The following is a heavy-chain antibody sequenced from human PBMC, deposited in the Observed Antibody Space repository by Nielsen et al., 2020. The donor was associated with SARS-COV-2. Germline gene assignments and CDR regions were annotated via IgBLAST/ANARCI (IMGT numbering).Heavy chain of an antibody. V-gene: IGHV3-30*04. CDR1: GFTFSSYA. CDR3: ARDRSGDAFDI. CDR2: ISYDGSNK. Sequence: LSLTCAASGFTFSSYAMHWVRQAPGKGLEWVAVISYDGSNKYYADSVKGRFTISRDNSKNTLYLQMNSLRAEDTAVYYCARDRSGDAFDIWGQGTMVTVSS. J-gene: IGHJ3*02. D-gene: IGHD3-10*01.